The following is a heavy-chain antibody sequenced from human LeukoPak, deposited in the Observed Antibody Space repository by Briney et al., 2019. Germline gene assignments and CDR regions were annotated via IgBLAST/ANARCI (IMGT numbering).Heavy chain of an antibody. Sequence: PGGSLRLSCAASGFTFSSYAMSWVRQAPGKGLEWVSAISGSGGSTYYADSVKGRFTISRDNSKNTLYLQMSGLTVEDTAVYYCAGAAGLGNYLIDYWGQGTLVTVSS. CDR1: GFTFSSYA. CDR3: AGAAGLGNYLIDY. J-gene: IGHJ4*02. V-gene: IGHV3-23*01. CDR2: ISGSGGST. D-gene: IGHD3-16*01.